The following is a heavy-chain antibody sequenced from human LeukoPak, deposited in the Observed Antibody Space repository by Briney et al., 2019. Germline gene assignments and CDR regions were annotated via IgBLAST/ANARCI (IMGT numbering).Heavy chain of an antibody. Sequence: GGSLRLSCAASGFTFSSYAMSWVRQAPGKGLEWVSTISGSGGSTYYADSVKGRFTISRDNSKNTLYLQMNILRAEDTAVYYCAKTMGAIDHDYWGQGTLVTVSS. CDR3: AKTMGAIDHDY. D-gene: IGHD1-26*01. CDR1: GFTFSSYA. V-gene: IGHV3-23*01. CDR2: ISGSGGST. J-gene: IGHJ4*02.